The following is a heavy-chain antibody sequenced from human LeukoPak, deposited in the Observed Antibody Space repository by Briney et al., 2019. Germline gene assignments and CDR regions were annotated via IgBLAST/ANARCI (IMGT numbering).Heavy chain of an antibody. V-gene: IGHV1-2*02. D-gene: IGHD5-18*01. CDR3: ARPSVGLHLHAFDI. J-gene: IGHJ3*02. CDR2: INPNSGGT. CDR1: GYTFTGYY. Sequence: ASVKVSCKASGYTFTGYYMHWVRQSPGQGLEWMGWINPNSGGTNYAQKFQGRVTMTRDTSISTAYMELSRLRSDDTAVYYCARPSVGLHLHAFDIWGQGTMVTVSS.